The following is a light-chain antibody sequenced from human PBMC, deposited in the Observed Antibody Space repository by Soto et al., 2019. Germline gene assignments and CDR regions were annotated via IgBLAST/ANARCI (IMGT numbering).Light chain of an antibody. CDR3: QKYNRAPIN. CDR1: PGISNY. V-gene: IGKV1-27*01. Sequence: DIQMTHSPSPLSASVGDRVTIACRASPGISNYLAWYQRKPGKVPKLLIYAAYTLQSEVPSRFSGSGSGTDFTLTISSLQPEDVATYYCQKYNRAPINFGQGTRLEIK. J-gene: IGKJ5*01. CDR2: AAY.